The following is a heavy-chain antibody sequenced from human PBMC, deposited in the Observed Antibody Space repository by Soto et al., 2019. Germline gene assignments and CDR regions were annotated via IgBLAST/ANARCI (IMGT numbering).Heavy chain of an antibody. Sequence: SETLSLTCTVSGGSISSSSYYWGWIRQPPGKGLEWIGSIYYSGSTYYNPSLKSRVTISVDTSKNQFSLKLSSVTAADTAVYYCARRGIAAAGTGFDYWGQGTLVTVSS. CDR3: ARRGIAAAGTGFDY. J-gene: IGHJ4*02. V-gene: IGHV4-39*01. D-gene: IGHD6-13*01. CDR1: GGSISSSSYY. CDR2: IYYSGST.